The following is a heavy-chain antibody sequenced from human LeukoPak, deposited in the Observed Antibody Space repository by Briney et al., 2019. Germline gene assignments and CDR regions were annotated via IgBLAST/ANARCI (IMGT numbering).Heavy chain of an antibody. CDR2: ISSSSSTI. V-gene: IGHV3-48*01. Sequence: GGSLRLSCAASGFTFSSYSINWVRQAPGKGLEWVSYISSSSSTIYYADSVKGRFTISRDNAKNSLNLQMNSLRAEDTAVYYCARTAMVFDYWGQGTLVTVSS. CDR3: ARTAMVFDY. CDR1: GFTFSSYS. J-gene: IGHJ4*02. D-gene: IGHD5-18*01.